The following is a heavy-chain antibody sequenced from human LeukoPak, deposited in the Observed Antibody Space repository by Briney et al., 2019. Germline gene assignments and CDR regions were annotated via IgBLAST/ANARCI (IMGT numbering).Heavy chain of an antibody. CDR3: ARGGVDYYGSGTYYLMYYFDY. CDR2: IKQDGSDK. D-gene: IGHD3-10*01. Sequence: GGSLRLSCAASGFTFSSYWMTWVRQAPGKGLEWVANIKQDGSDKYYLDSVKGRFTISRDDPHNTLYLQMNSLRAEDTAVYFCARGGVDYYGSGTYYLMYYFDYWGQGALVTVSS. J-gene: IGHJ4*02. V-gene: IGHV3-7*03. CDR1: GFTFSSYW.